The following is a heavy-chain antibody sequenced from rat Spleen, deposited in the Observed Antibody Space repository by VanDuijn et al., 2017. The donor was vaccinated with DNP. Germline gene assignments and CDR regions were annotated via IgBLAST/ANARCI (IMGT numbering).Heavy chain of an antibody. J-gene: IGHJ1*01. Sequence: EVQLVESGGDLVQPGRSLQLSCVVSGFTFNNYWMTWIRQVPGKGLEWVASSTDSGDNTYYLDSVKGRFTISRYNAKNTLYMQMNRLRSEDTTTFYYARALRLCKNIHFWGPVTMVAVSS. V-gene: IGHV5-31*01. CDR2: STDSGDNT. CDR1: GFTFNNYW. D-gene: IGHD3-1*01. CDR3: ARALRLCKNIHF.